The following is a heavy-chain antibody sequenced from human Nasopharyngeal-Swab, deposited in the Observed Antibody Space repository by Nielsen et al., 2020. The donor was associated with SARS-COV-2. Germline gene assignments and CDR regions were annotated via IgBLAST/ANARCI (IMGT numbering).Heavy chain of an antibody. V-gene: IGHV3-48*02. D-gene: IGHD1-26*01. J-gene: IGHJ4*02. CDR1: EFTMSRNG. CDR3: ARDVAIVGATLEN. CDR2: ISSSSSTP. Sequence: GESLKISCAASEFTMSRNGMHWVRQAPGKGLEWVAYISSSSSTPYYADSVKGRFTISRDNPKNSLYLQMNSLRDEDTALYYCARDVAIVGATLENWGQGTLVTVSS.